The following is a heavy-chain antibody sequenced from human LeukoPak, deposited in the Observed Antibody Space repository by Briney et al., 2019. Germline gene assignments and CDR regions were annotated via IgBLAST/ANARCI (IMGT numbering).Heavy chain of an antibody. J-gene: IGHJ5*02. D-gene: IGHD1-26*01. V-gene: IGHV4-34*01. CDR1: GGSFSGYY. CDR2: INHSGST. Sequence: SETLSLTCAVYGGSFSGYYWSWIRQPPGKGLEWIGEINHSGSTNYNPSLKSRVTISVDTSKNQFSLKLSSVTAADTAVYYCARDGVGWELINWFDPWGQGTLVTVSS. CDR3: ARDGVGWELINWFDP.